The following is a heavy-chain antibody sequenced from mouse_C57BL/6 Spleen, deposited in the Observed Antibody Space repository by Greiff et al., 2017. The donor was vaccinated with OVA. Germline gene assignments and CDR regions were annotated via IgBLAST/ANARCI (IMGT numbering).Heavy chain of an antibody. J-gene: IGHJ2*01. D-gene: IGHD2-3*01. CDR2: ISDGGSYT. CDR3: ARDNDGYDY. Sequence: EVQLQESGGGLVKPGGSLKLSCAASGFTFSSYAMSWVRQTPEKRLEWVATISDGGSYTYYPDNVKGRFTISRDNAKNNLYLQMSHLKSEDTAMYYCARDNDGYDYWGQGTTLTVSS. CDR1: GFTFSSYA. V-gene: IGHV5-4*01.